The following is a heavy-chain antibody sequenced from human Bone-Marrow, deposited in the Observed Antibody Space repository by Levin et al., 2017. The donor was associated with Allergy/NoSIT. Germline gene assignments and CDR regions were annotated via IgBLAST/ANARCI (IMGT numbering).Heavy chain of an antibody. J-gene: IGHJ6*03. Sequence: PSETLSLTCTVSGVSITSGSYYWSWIRQPAGQGLEWIGHSYTSGNITYNPSLKSRVTISLDTAKNQFSLQLLSVTAADTAVYYCARVLQYSYSYTDVWGKGTMVTVSS. V-gene: IGHV4-61*09. CDR3: ARVLQYSYSYTDV. CDR1: GVSITSGSYY. D-gene: IGHD4-11*01. CDR2: SYTSGNI.